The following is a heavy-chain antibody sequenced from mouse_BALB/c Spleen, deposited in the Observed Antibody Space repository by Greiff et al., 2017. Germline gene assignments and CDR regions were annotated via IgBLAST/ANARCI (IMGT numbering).Heavy chain of an antibody. CDR2: ISNGGGST. V-gene: IGHV5-12-2*01. CDR1: GFTFSSYT. D-gene: IGHD2-4*01. Sequence: EVQRVESGGGLVQPGGSLKLSCAASGFTFSSYTMSWVRQTPEKRLEWVAYISNGGGSTYYPDTVKGRFTISRDNAKNTLYLQMSSLKSEDTAMYYCARHHYDYDGFFDYWGQGTTLTVSS. CDR3: ARHHYDYDGFFDY. J-gene: IGHJ2*01.